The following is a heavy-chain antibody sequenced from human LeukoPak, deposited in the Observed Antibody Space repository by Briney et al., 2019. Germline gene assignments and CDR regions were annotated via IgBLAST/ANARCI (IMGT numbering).Heavy chain of an antibody. CDR3: ARGDDYGDYFDY. V-gene: IGHV4-34*01. D-gene: IGHD4-17*01. Sequence: SETLSLTCAVSGGSFSGYYWSWIRQPPGKGLEWIGEINHSGSTNYNPSLKSRVTISVDTSKNQFSLKLSSVTAADTAVYYCARGDDYGDYFDYWGQGTLVTVSS. J-gene: IGHJ4*02. CDR2: INHSGST. CDR1: GGSFSGYY.